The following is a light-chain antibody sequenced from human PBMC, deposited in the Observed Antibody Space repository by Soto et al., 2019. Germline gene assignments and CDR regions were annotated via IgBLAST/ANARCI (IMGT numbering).Light chain of an antibody. Sequence: QSVLTQPPSVSGAPGQRVIMSCTGSSSNIGAGFDVHWYQQLPGSAPTLLIYGNTNRPTGVPDRFSGSKGGTSASLTITGLQDDDEADYYCQSYDISLRANVFGPGIQLTVL. CDR3: QSYDISLRANV. CDR2: GNT. CDR1: SSNIGAGFD. V-gene: IGLV1-40*01. J-gene: IGLJ7*01.